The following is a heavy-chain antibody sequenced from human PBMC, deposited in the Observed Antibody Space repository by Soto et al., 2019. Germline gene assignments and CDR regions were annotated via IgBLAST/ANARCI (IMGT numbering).Heavy chain of an antibody. CDR3: TRHHGELDLPPFDY. D-gene: IGHD1-7*01. CDR2: IRNRTNNYAT. CDR1: GFTFSGSA. J-gene: IGHJ4*02. Sequence: GGSLRLSCSASGFTFSGSAMHWVRQASGKGLEWVGRIRNRTNNYATSYAASVKGRFAISRDDSKNTAYLEMNSLRTDDTAVYYCTRHHGELDLPPFDYWGQGTMVTVYS. V-gene: IGHV3-73*01.